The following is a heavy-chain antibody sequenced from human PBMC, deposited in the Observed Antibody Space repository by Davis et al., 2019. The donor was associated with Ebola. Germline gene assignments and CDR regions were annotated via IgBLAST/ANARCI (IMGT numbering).Heavy chain of an antibody. CDR3: ARGWIQLWFDFDY. CDR2: ISYDASNK. D-gene: IGHD5-18*01. Sequence: PGGSLRLSCAASGFAFSSYGMHWVRQAPGKGLEWVAIISYDASNKYYADSVKGRFTISRDNSKNTLYLQMNSLRAEDTAVYYCARGWIQLWFDFDYWGQGTLVTVSS. CDR1: GFAFSSYG. V-gene: IGHV3-30*03. J-gene: IGHJ4*02.